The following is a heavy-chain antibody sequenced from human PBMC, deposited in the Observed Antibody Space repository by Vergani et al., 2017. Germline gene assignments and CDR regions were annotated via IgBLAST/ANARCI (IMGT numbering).Heavy chain of an antibody. CDR2: FYYSGST. CDR1: GGSISSGDYY. J-gene: IGHJ3*02. Sequence: QVQLQESGPGLVKPSQTLSLTCTVSGGSISSGDYYWSWIRQPPGKGLEWIGYFYYSGSTYYNPSLKSRVTISVDTSKNQFSLKLSSVTAADTAVYYCARGHSCSSTSCYVFDAFDIWGQGTMVTVSS. V-gene: IGHV4-30-4*08. D-gene: IGHD2-2*01. CDR3: ARGHSCSSTSCYVFDAFDI.